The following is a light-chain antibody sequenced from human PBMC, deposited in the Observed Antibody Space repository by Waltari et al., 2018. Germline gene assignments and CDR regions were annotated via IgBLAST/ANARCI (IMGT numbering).Light chain of an antibody. V-gene: IGLV1-47*01. CDR2: RNN. CDR1: RSNIGSNY. J-gene: IGLJ3*02. Sequence: QSVLTQPPSASGTPGQRVTISCSGSRSNIGSNYVYWYQQVPGTAPKLLIYRNNQRPSGAPDRFSGSKSGTSASLAISGLRSEDEADYYCAAWDDSLSGRVFGGGTKVTVL. CDR3: AAWDDSLSGRV.